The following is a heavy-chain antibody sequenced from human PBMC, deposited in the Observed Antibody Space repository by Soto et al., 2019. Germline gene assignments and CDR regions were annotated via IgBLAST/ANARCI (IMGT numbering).Heavy chain of an antibody. CDR3: ARESEYSMVRVYYYMDV. V-gene: IGHV3-64*01. CDR2: ISSNGGST. D-gene: IGHD3-10*01. CDR1: GFTFSSYA. Sequence: GGSLRLSCAASGFTFSSYAMHWVRQAPGKGLEYVSAISSNGGSTYYANSVKGRFTISRDNSKNTLYLQMGSLRAEDMAVYYCARESEYSMVRVYYYMDVWGKGTTVTVSS. J-gene: IGHJ6*03.